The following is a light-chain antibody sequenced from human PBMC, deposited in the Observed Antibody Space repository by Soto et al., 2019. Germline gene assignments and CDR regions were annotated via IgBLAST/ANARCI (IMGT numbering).Light chain of an antibody. CDR2: AAS. V-gene: IGKV1-39*01. CDR1: QSISTY. CDR3: QQSYSTPPDT. Sequence: DIQMTQSPSSLSASVGDRVTLTCRASQSISTYLNWYQKKPGKAPKLLIHAASSLPSGVPSRFSGSGSGTDFSLTISSLQPEDFATYYCQQSYSTPPDTFGQGTMVEIK. J-gene: IGKJ2*01.